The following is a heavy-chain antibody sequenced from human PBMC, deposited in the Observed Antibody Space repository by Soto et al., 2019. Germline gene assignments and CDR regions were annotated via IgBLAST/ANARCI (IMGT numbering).Heavy chain of an antibody. CDR3: ARDAPGAAPY. CDR2: INYRGST. V-gene: IGHV4-31*11. Sequence: QVQLQESGPGLVKPSQTLSLTCAVSGGSMSSGDYYWNWIRQHPEKGLEWIGYINYRGSTFYNPSLKRRVTISVDTSKNQFSLKLTSVTAADTAMYYCARDAPGAAPYWGQGTLVTVSS. J-gene: IGHJ4*02. CDR1: GGSMSSGDYY. D-gene: IGHD6-13*01.